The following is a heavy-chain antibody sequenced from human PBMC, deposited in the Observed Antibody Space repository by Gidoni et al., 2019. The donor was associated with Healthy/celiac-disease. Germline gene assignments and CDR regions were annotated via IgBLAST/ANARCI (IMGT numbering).Heavy chain of an antibody. D-gene: IGHD2-15*01. CDR3: ARGERGYCSGGSCYGMDV. V-gene: IGHV4-31*03. J-gene: IGHJ6*02. CDR2: IYYSGST. Sequence: ESGPGLVKPSQTLSLTCTVSGGSIRSGGYYWSWIRQHQGKGLEWIGYIYYSGSTYYNPSLKSRVTISVDTSKNQFSLKLSSVTAADTAVYYCARGERGYCSGGSCYGMDVWGQGTTVTVSS. CDR1: GGSIRSGGYY.